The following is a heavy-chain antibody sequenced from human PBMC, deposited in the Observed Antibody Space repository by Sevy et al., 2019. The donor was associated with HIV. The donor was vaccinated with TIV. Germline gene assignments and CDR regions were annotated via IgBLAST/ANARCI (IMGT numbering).Heavy chain of an antibody. CDR3: ARSSGFYYYFDY. CDR2: ISYDGSNK. J-gene: IGHJ4*02. D-gene: IGHD6-25*01. Sequence: GGSLRLSCAASGFTFSSYAMHWVRQAPGKGLEWVAVISYDGSNKYYADSVKGRFTISRDNSKNTLYLQMNSLRADDTAVYYCARSSGFYYYFDYWGQGTLVTVSS. V-gene: IGHV3-30-3*01. CDR1: GFTFSSYA.